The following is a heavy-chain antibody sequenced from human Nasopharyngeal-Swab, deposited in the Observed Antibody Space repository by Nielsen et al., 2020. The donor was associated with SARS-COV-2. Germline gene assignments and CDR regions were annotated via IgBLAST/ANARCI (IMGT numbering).Heavy chain of an antibody. V-gene: IGHV5-51*01. D-gene: IGHD1-26*01. Sequence: GGSLRLSCKGSGHIFTSYWIGWVRQMPGKGLEWMGIIYPADSDSRYSLSFQGQVSISVDKSISTAYLQWNTLKASDTAIYYCVRRAFSASYFYFDYWGPGTLVTVSS. CDR2: IYPADSDS. J-gene: IGHJ4*02. CDR1: GHIFTSYW. CDR3: VRRAFSASYFYFDY.